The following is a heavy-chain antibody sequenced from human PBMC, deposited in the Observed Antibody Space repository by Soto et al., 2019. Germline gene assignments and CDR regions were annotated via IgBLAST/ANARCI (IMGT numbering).Heavy chain of an antibody. CDR1: GGTLSNYA. D-gene: IGHD4-17*01. Sequence: QVQLVQSGAEVKKPGSSVKVSCKASGGTLSNYAFTWVRQAPGQGLEWMGGIIPIFNTANYAQRFQGRVTITADESTSTAYMELNSLRYEDTAVYYCARVRPTDYVGNYNHGMDVWGQGTPVTVSS. CDR2: IIPIFNTA. J-gene: IGHJ6*02. CDR3: ARVRPTDYVGNYNHGMDV. V-gene: IGHV1-69*01.